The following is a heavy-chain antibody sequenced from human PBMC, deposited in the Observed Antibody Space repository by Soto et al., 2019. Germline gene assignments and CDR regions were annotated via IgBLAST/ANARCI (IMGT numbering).Heavy chain of an antibody. CDR1: GFTFRSCG. J-gene: IGHJ6*02. D-gene: IGHD5-12*01. CDR3: ARDLYSGYDYGGVDYYYYYGMDV. CDR2: IWYDGSNK. V-gene: IGHV3-33*01. Sequence: WGSLRLSCAASGFTFRSCGMHWVRQAPGKGLEWVAVIWYDGSNKYYADSVKGRFTISRDNSKNTLYLQMNSLRAEDTAVYYCARDLYSGYDYGGVDYYYYYGMDVWGQGTTVTVSS.